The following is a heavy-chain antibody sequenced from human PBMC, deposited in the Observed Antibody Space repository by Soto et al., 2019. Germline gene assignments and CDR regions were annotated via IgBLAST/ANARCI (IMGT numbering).Heavy chain of an antibody. Sequence: GGSLRLSCVASGFTFRSFTMNWVRQAPGKGLEWVSTISSNSAYIYYTDALRGRFTISRDNAKNSLHLQMNSLRAEDTAVYYCTRDASRDSSARGWFDPWGPGTLVTVSS. D-gene: IGHD6-13*01. V-gene: IGHV3-21*01. J-gene: IGHJ5*02. CDR3: TRDASRDSSARGWFDP. CDR2: ISSNSAYI. CDR1: GFTFRSFT.